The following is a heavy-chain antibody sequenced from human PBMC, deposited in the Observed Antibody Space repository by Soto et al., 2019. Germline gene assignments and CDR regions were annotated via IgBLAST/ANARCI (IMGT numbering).Heavy chain of an antibody. J-gene: IGHJ6*03. V-gene: IGHV1-3*01. CDR3: ATTAWVAAAGYYYYYYMDV. D-gene: IGHD6-13*01. CDR2: INAGNGNT. CDR1: GYTFTSYA. Sequence: QVQLVQSGAEVKKPGASVKVSCKASGYTFTSYAMHWVRQAPGQRLEWMGWINAGNGNTKYSQNFQGRVTITRDTSASTAYMELSSLRYEDTAVYYCATTAWVAAAGYYYYYYMDVWGKGTTVTVSS.